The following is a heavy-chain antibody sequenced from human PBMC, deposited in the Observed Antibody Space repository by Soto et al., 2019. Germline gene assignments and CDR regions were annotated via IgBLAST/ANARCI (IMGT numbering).Heavy chain of an antibody. V-gene: IGHV1-69*13. D-gene: IGHD6-13*01. CDR3: AGILGIAAAGSY. Sequence: ASVKVSCKAAGGTCSSYAISWVRQAPGQGLEWMGGIIPIFGTANYAQKFQGRVTITADESTSTAYMELSSLRSEDTAVYYCAGILGIAAAGSYWGQGTLVTVSS. CDR2: IIPIFGTA. CDR1: GGTCSSYA. J-gene: IGHJ4*02.